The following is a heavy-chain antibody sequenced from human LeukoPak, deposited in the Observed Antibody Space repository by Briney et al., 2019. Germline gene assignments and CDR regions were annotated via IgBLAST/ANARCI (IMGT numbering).Heavy chain of an antibody. CDR3: TRHQSRSTMVRGSPKNFDF. D-gene: IGHD3-10*01. Sequence: KPSETLSLTCTVSGYSIGSDYYWAWIRQPPGKGLEWIGSVYHTGGTNYSPSLKSRVTISLYPSMNQFSLKLKSVTAADTAVYYCTRHQSRSTMVRGSPKNFDFWGQGNLVTVSS. CDR1: GYSIGSDYY. J-gene: IGHJ4*02. V-gene: IGHV4-38-2*02. CDR2: VYHTGGT.